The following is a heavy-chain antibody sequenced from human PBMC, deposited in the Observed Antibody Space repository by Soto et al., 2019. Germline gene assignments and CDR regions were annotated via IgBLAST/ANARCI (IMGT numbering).Heavy chain of an antibody. V-gene: IGHV5-10-1*01. D-gene: IGHD5-18*01. CDR2: IDPSDSYT. CDR1: GYIFRSYW. CDR3: ATPDKPYSYGPGPYAFDI. J-gene: IGHJ3*02. Sequence: PGESLKISCKGSGYIFRSYWISWGREMPGKGLEWMGRIDPSDSYTNYSPSFQGHVTISADKSISTAYLQWSSLKASDTAMYYCATPDKPYSYGPGPYAFDIWGQGTMVTVSS.